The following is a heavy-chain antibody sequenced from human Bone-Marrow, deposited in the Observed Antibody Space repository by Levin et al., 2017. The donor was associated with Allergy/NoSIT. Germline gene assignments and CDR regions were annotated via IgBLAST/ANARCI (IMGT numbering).Heavy chain of an antibody. CDR1: RASISSYY. V-gene: IGHV4-59*12. Sequence: SETLSLTCTVSRASISSYYWSWIRQPPGKGLEWIGYIYYNGTTNYNPSLKSRVTMSVHTSQDQFSLRLTSVTAADTAVYYCARNVLLGGYSDPYFYYMDVWGTGTTVTVSS. CDR2: IYYNGTT. J-gene: IGHJ6*03. CDR3: ARNVLLGGYSDPYFYYMDV. D-gene: IGHD5-18*01.